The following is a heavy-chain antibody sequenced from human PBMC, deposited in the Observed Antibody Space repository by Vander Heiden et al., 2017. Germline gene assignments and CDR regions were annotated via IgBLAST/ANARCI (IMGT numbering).Heavy chain of an antibody. V-gene: IGHV4-39*01. J-gene: IGHJ4*02. CDR2: VYFRGAA. D-gene: IGHD4-4*01. CDR1: GVSMRETLTF. CDR3: VRHAGTLPGQEPGPQYYFDL. Sequence: QVELRESGPGLVRPSDTLSLTCTVSGVSMRETLTFWGWVRQTPGKAPEWIGSVYFRGAAWDNPSLRSRLSMSVDSSQNQFSLILRSVTASDTAVYYCVRHAGTLPGQEPGPQYYFDLWGQGILVPVSS.